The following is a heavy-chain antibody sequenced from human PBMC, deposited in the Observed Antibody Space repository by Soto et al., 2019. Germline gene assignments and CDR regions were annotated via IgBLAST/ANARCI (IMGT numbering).Heavy chain of an antibody. CDR3: ARLFCSTDTCDSWFDP. D-gene: IGHD1-26*01. CDR1: GYTFTTFW. Sequence: GESLKISCTGFGYTFTTFWISWVRQMPGKGLEWMGRIDPRDSQTNYSPSFQGHVTISVDKSISTAYLQWDSLKASDTALYYCARLFCSTDTCDSWFDPWGQGTLVTVSS. J-gene: IGHJ5*02. V-gene: IGHV5-10-1*01. CDR2: IDPRDSQT.